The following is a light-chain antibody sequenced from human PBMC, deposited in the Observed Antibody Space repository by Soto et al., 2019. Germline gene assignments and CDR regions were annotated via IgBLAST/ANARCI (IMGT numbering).Light chain of an antibody. CDR2: DAS. J-gene: IGKJ1*01. CDR1: QSVSSY. CDR3: QQRTNWPRT. V-gene: IGKV3-11*01. Sequence: EIVLTQSPATLSLSPGERATLSCRASQSVSSYLAWYQQKPGLAPRLLIYDASTRATGIPARFSGSGSGTDFTLTISTLEPEDFAVYYCQQRTNWPRTFGQGTKVEIK.